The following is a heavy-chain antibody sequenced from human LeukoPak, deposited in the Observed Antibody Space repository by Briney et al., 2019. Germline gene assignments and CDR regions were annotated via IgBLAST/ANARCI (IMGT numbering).Heavy chain of an antibody. Sequence: GSLRLSCAASGFTFSSYWMSWVRQPPGKGLEWIGEINHSGSTNYNPSLKSRVTISVDTSKNQFSLKLSSVTAADTAVYYCASREIAVAGTGSNWFDPWGQGTLVTVSS. CDR3: ASREIAVAGTGSNWFDP. CDR1: GFTFSSYW. J-gene: IGHJ5*02. V-gene: IGHV4-34*01. CDR2: INHSGST. D-gene: IGHD6-19*01.